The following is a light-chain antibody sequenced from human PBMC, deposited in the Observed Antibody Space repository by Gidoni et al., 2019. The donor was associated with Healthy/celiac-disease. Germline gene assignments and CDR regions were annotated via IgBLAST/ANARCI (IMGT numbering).Light chain of an antibody. CDR2: LGS. CDR3: MQALQTPRT. CDR1: QSLLHSHGHNY. J-gene: IGKJ3*01. Sequence: DIVMTQFPLSLRVTPGEPASISCRSSQSLLHSHGHNYLEWYLQKPGQSPQLLIYLGSNRASGVPDRFSGSGSGTDFTLKISKVEAEDVGVYYCMQALQTPRTFGPGTKVDIK. V-gene: IGKV2-28*01.